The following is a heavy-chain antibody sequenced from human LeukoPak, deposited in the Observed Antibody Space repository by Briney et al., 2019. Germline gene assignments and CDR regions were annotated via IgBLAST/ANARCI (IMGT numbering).Heavy chain of an antibody. Sequence: ASVKVSCKASGYTFTNYAIHWVRQAPGQRLEWMGWINGGSGNTKYSQNFQGRVTITRDTSASTAYMELSSLRSEDTAVYYCARASVSSSFVYWESAYFDFWGRGTLVTVSS. V-gene: IGHV1-3*01. D-gene: IGHD6-6*01. CDR2: INGGSGNT. CDR1: GYTFTNYA. J-gene: IGHJ4*02. CDR3: ARASVSSSFVYWESAYFDF.